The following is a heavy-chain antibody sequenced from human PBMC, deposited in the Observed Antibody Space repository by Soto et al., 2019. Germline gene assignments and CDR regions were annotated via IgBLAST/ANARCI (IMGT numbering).Heavy chain of an antibody. Sequence: DVQLLESGGGLVQPEGSLRLSCAASGFTFSSYAMGWVRQGPGKGLEWVAVVSIGGSTHYADSVRGRFTISRDNSKNTLSPQPTSLTAEATAVYFCPKRRCAGGHFDYWGQGALVTVSS. J-gene: IGHJ4*02. CDR2: VSIGGST. CDR3: PKRRCAGGHFDY. V-gene: IGHV3-23*01. CDR1: GFTFSSYA. D-gene: IGHD2-8*02.